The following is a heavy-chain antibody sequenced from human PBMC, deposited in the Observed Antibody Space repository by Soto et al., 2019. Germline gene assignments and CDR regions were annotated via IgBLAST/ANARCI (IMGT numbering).Heavy chain of an antibody. V-gene: IGHV3-48*02. Sequence: GGSLSLSCAASVFTYSSYSMHWFRHAPGPRPEWVPYITSSSNTIYYADSVKGRFTISRDNAKNSLYLQMNSLRDEDTAVYYCARDRDIVVVVAANLWFKPW. CDR2: ITSSSNTI. D-gene: IGHD2-15*01. J-gene: IGHJ5*02. CDR3: ARDRDIVVVVAANLWFKP. CDR1: VFTYSSYS.